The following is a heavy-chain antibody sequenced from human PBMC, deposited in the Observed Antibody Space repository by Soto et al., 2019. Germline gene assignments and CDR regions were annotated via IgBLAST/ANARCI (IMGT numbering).Heavy chain of an antibody. D-gene: IGHD4-4*01. CDR2: IIPIFAKP. J-gene: IGHJ3*02. CDR3: ARGPGICNSFYI. V-gene: IGHV1-69*01. Sequence: QVQLIQSGAELKRPGSSVKVSCKASGDTFSSYSITWLRQAPGQRLEWMGGIIPIFAKPTYAQKFQGRVAITADDSTIPVYMELTSLTSEDTAVYYCARGPGICNSFYIWGQGTPLSVSS. CDR1: GDTFSSYS.